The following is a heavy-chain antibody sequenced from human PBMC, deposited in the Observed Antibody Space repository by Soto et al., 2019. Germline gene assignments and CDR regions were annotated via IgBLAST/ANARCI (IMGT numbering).Heavy chain of an antibody. J-gene: IGHJ4*02. V-gene: IGHV1-69*01. CDR3: AREVGYGDFSAALLD. D-gene: IGHD2-21*02. Sequence: VQLMQSGAEVKKPGSSVKVSCKASGGTFSSHSINWVRQAPGQGLEWMGGIITLCGTSNYAQSFQGRVTITADQSASKAYMELHRLTAVDTAVYYCAREVGYGDFSAALLDWGQGTLVTVSS. CDR1: GGTFSSHS. CDR2: IITLCGTS.